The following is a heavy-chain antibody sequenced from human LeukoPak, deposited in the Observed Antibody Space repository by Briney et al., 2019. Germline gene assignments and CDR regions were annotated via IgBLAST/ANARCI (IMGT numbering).Heavy chain of an antibody. CDR2: ISGSGDST. CDR1: GFTFSTYA. Sequence: GGSLRLSCAASGFTFSTYAMSWVRQAPGKGLEWVSAISGSGDSTHYGDSVKGRFTISRDNSMDTLYLQMNSLRAGDTAVYYCAKRFGSSIEYYYGVDVWGQGATVTVSS. J-gene: IGHJ6*02. D-gene: IGHD6-13*01. V-gene: IGHV3-23*01. CDR3: AKRFGSSIEYYYGVDV.